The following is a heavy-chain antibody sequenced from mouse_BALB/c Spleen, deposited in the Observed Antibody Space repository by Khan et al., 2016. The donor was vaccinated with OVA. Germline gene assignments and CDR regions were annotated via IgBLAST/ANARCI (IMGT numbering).Heavy chain of an antibody. Sequence: QVRLQQSGPGLVQPSQSLSITCTVSGFSLTNYGVHWVRQSPGKGLEWLGVIWSGGITDYNETFISRLSISKDISKSQVFFKMNSLQAIDTAIYYCAKNRNGYFDYWGQGTTLTVSS. CDR2: IWSGGIT. J-gene: IGHJ2*01. CDR3: AKNRNGYFDY. V-gene: IGHV2-2*02. D-gene: IGHD1-1*02. CDR1: GFSLTNYG.